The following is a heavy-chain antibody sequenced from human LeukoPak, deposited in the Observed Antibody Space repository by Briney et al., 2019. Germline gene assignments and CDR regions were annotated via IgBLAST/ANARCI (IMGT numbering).Heavy chain of an antibody. CDR2: IIASGGGT. Sequence: GGSLRLSCTASGFIFASYAVTWVRQAPGKGLEWVSTIIASGGGTFYADSVKGRFTISRDNSKNTLYLQMDSLRAEDTAVYYCAKVGGYCTSTSCYAYFDYWGQGTLVTVSS. CDR1: GFIFASYA. V-gene: IGHV3-23*01. J-gene: IGHJ4*02. CDR3: AKVGGYCTSTSCYAYFDY. D-gene: IGHD2-2*01.